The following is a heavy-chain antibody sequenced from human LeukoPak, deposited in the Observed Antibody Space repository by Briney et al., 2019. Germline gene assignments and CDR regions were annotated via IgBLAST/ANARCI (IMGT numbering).Heavy chain of an antibody. V-gene: IGHV3-74*01. CDR1: RFGFSNYW. D-gene: IGHD3-10*01. CDR3: ARDIVSGSGSLDY. CDR2: VKSDGSNP. Sequence: GGSLRLSCAASRFGFSNYWMHWVRQAPGKGLVWVSRVKSDGSNPSYADSVKGRFTISRDNAENMLYLQMNTLGAEDTAVYYCARDIVSGSGSLDYWGQGTLVTVSS. J-gene: IGHJ4*02.